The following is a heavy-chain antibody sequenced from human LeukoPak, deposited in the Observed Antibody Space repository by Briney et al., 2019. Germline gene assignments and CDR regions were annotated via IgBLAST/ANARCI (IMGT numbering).Heavy chain of an antibody. CDR2: IYPGDSDT. D-gene: IGHD2-2*01. V-gene: IGHV5-51*01. J-gene: IGHJ4*02. CDR3: ARGTGVVPGAIPDYFDY. Sequence: GEPLKISCKGSGYSFTNYWSGWVRQMPGKGLGWMGVIYPGDSDTSYSPSFQGQVTISVDKSFTTAYLQWSSLKASDSVIYYCARGTGVVPGAIPDYFDYWGQGTLVTVSS. CDR1: GYSFTNYW.